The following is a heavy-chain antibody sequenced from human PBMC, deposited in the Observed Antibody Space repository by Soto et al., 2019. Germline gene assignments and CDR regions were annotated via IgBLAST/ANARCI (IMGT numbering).Heavy chain of an antibody. CDR3: AIWITLMVGNTSTGWFDP. D-gene: IGHD3-22*01. CDR2: IILVSGTA. Sequence: QVQLVQSGAEVKKPGSSVRVSCKASGGTFRNNAFSWLRQAPGQGLEWVGGIILVSGTATYAQKFQGRVTIAEEESTGTIYMELLSLTSDDTATYFCAIWITLMVGNTSTGWFDPWGQGTLVTVSS. V-gene: IGHV1-69*01. CDR1: GGTFRNNA. J-gene: IGHJ5*02.